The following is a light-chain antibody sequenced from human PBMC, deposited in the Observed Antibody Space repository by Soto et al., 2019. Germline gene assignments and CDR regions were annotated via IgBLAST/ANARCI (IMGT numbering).Light chain of an antibody. CDR3: SAYAGSSNV. V-gene: IGLV1-44*01. J-gene: IGLJ1*01. CDR1: SSNIGRDT. Sequence: QSVLTQPPSVSGTPGLRVTISCSGGSSNIGRDTVNWYQQVPGTAPKLLMFNDDQRPSGVPDRFSGSRSGTSASLAISGLQSDDEADYYCSAYAGSSNVFGTGTKLTVL. CDR2: NDD.